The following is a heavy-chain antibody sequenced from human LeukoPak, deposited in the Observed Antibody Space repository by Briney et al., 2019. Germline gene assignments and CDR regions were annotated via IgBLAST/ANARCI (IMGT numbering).Heavy chain of an antibody. V-gene: IGHV4-31*03. CDR1: GGSISSGGYY. J-gene: IGHJ4*02. Sequence: SQTLSLTCTVSGGSISSGGYYWSWIHQHPGKGLEWIGYIYYSGSTYYNPSLKSRVTISVDTSKNQFSLKLSSVTAADTAVYYCARQGDYDILTGQDHYYFDYWGQGTLVTVSS. D-gene: IGHD3-9*01. CDR3: ARQGDYDILTGQDHYYFDY. CDR2: IYYSGST.